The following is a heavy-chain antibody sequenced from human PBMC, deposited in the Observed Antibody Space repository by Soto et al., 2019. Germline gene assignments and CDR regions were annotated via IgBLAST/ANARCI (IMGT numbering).Heavy chain of an antibody. D-gene: IGHD6-13*01. CDR2: LSAYNGNT. Sequence: ASVKVSCNASGYTFTSYGISWVRPAPGQGLEWMGGLSAYNGNTNYAQNLQGRVTMTTDTSTSTAYIELRSLRSDDTAVYYCARVARIAAAGYYYYGMDVWG. CDR1: GYTFTSYG. CDR3: ARVARIAAAGYYYYGMDV. V-gene: IGHV1-18*04. J-gene: IGHJ6*02.